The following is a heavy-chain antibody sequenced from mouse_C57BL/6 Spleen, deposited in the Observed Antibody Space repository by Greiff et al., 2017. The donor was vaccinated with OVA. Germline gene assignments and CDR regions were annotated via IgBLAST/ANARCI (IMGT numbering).Heavy chain of an antibody. CDR1: GYTFTDYN. V-gene: IGHV1-18*01. D-gene: IGHD1-1*02. CDR3: ARRWPQGFDD. Sequence: VQLQQSGAELVKPGASVKISCKASGYTFTDYNMHWVKQRHGQSLEWIGDINPNNGGTNYNQKFKGKATLTVDKSSSTAYMELRSLTSEDTAVYYCARRWPQGFDDWGQGTTLTVSS. CDR2: INPNNGGT. J-gene: IGHJ2*01.